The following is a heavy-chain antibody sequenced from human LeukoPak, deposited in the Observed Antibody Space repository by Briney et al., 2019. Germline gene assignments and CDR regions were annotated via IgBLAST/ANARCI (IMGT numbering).Heavy chain of an antibody. J-gene: IGHJ3*02. CDR3: ARGPVVVTAFDI. V-gene: IGHV4-38-2*02. D-gene: IGHD2-21*02. CDR2: IYHSGST. CDR1: GYSISSGYY. Sequence: PSETLSLTCTVSGYSISSGYYWGRIRQPPGKGLEWIGSIYHSGSTYYNPSLKSRVTISVDTSKNQFSLKLSSVTAADTAVYYCARGPVVVTAFDIWGQGTMVTVSS.